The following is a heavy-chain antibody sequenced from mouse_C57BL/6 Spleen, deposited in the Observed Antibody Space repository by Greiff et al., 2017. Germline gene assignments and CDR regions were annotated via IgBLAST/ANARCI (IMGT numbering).Heavy chain of an antibody. CDR2: IYPGSGNT. CDR1: GYTFTDYY. Sequence: QVQLQQSGAELVRPGASVKLSCKASGYTFTDYYINWVKQRPGQGLEWIARIYPGSGNTYYNEKFKGKATLTAEKSSSTAYMQLSSLTSEDSAVYFCARDDYDDYAMDYWGQGTSVTVSS. CDR3: ARDDYDDYAMDY. V-gene: IGHV1-76*01. J-gene: IGHJ4*01. D-gene: IGHD2-4*01.